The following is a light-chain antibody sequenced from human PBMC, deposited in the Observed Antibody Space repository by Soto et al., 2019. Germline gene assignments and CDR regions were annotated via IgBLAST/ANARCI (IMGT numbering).Light chain of an antibody. Sequence: ILLTQSPGTLSLSPGERATLSCRASQTVPKSYLAWYQQRPGQAPRLLIYDASNRATGIPDRFSGSESGTDFTLTISHLEPEDFAVYYCHQYAWSPLTFGQGTRLEIK. CDR2: DAS. V-gene: IGKV3-20*01. CDR1: QTVPKSY. J-gene: IGKJ5*01. CDR3: HQYAWSPLT.